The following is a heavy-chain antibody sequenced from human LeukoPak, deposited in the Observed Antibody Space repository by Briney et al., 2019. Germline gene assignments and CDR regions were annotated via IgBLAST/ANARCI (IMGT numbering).Heavy chain of an antibody. J-gene: IGHJ4*02. CDR2: IYGGDSDT. D-gene: IGHD3-22*01. Sequence: GESLKISGKGSGCSFRNYWIAWVRQMHGKGREWMGIIYGGDSDTRYRPSFQGQVTISADKSINTVYLQWSSLKASDTAMYYCARRHDNGGYARIDYWGQGTLVTVSA. V-gene: IGHV5-51*01. CDR1: GCSFRNYW. CDR3: ARRHDNGGYARIDY.